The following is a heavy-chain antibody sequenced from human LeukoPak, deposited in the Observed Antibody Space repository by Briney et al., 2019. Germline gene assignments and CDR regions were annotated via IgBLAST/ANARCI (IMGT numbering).Heavy chain of an antibody. Sequence: VASVKVSCKASGGTFSSYAISWVRQAPGQGLEWMGGIIPIFGTANYAQKFQGRVTITADESTSTAYMELSSLRSDDTAVYYCARDYGDGKGVYYFDYWGQGTLVTVSS. CDR1: GGTFSSYA. D-gene: IGHD4-17*01. V-gene: IGHV1-69*13. CDR3: ARDYGDGKGVYYFDY. CDR2: IIPIFGTA. J-gene: IGHJ4*02.